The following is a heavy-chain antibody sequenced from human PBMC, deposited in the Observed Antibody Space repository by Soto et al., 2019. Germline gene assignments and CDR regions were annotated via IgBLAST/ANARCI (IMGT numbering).Heavy chain of an antibody. Sequence: QVQLVESGGGVVQPGRSLRLSCAGSGFSFSNYGMHWVRQAPGKVLEWVALIWYDGSNKYYADSVKGRFTISRDNSKNTLYLQMSSLRNEDTAVYYCASAPRVETTLMAVFQGWGQGTMVTVSS. CDR1: GFSFSNYG. V-gene: IGHV3-33*01. CDR2: IWYDGSNK. J-gene: IGHJ1*01. CDR3: ASAPRVETTLMAVFQG. D-gene: IGHD4-17*01.